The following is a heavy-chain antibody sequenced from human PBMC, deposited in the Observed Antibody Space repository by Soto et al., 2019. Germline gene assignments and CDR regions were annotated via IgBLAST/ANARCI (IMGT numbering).Heavy chain of an antibody. J-gene: IGHJ4*02. CDR1: GFSFSISP. Sequence: QVQLVESGGGVVQPGRSLRLSCAASGFSFSISPMHWVRQAPAKGPEWVALISYDGTNKFYADSVKGRFTISRDNSKSPLYLQVDSLRPEDAAVYYCARDPKTSGGQHWAFNYFDSWGQGTLVTVSS. V-gene: IGHV3-30-3*01. D-gene: IGHD7-27*01. CDR3: ARDPKTSGGQHWAFNYFDS. CDR2: ISYDGTNK.